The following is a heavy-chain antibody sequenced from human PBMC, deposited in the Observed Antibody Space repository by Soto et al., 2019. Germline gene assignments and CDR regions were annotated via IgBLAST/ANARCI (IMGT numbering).Heavy chain of an antibody. CDR2: ISSSSSYI. CDR3: AIGLNYIDSSRYYGY. J-gene: IGHJ4*02. CDR1: GFTFSTYS. D-gene: IGHD3-22*01. V-gene: IGHV3-21*06. Sequence: EVQLVEPGGGLVKPGGSLRLSCSASGFTFSTYSMNWVRQAPGKGLELVSSISSSSSYIYYADSVKGRFTLSRDNAKSPVYLQVNSLRAEEMAVYYCAIGLNYIDSSRYYGYWGQGNLFIVSS.